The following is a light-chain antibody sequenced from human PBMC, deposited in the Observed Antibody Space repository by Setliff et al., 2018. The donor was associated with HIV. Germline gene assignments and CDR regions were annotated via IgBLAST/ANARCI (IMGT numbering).Light chain of an antibody. CDR1: SSNFGAGYD. J-gene: IGLJ7*01. CDR3: QSYDNSLTGLVI. V-gene: IGLV1-40*01. Sequence: QSVLTQPPSVSGAPGQRFTIPCTWNSSNFGAGYDVHWYQHLPGTAPKLLIFGNRNRPPGVPDRFSGSKSGTSASLAISGLQDEDEADYYCQSYDNSLTGLVIFGGGTQLTVL. CDR2: GNR.